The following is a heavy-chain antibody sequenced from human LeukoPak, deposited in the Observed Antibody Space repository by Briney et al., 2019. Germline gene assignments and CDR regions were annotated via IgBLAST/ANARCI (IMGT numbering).Heavy chain of an antibody. D-gene: IGHD2-15*01. J-gene: IGHJ4*02. CDR3: ARGPVVVAATFFDY. CDR2: MNPNSGNT. Sequence: GASVKVSCKASGYTFTSYDINWVRKATGQGLEWMGWMNPNSGNTGYAQKFQGRVTMTRNTSISTAYMELSSLRSEDTAVYYCARGPVVVAATFFDYWGQGTLVTVSS. V-gene: IGHV1-8*01. CDR1: GYTFTSYD.